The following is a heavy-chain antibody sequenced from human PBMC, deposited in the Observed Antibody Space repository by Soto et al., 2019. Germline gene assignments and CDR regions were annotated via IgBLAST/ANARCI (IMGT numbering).Heavy chain of an antibody. J-gene: IGHJ4*02. CDR2: ICYSGST. CDR1: GGSVSSGSYY. Sequence: QVQLQESGPGLVKPSEPLSLTCTVSGGSVSSGSYYWSWLRQPPGKGLEWIGYICYSGSTNYNPSLKSRVSISVDTSKNQFSLKLNSVTAADTAVYYCASYSSGWYDVSYWCPGTLVTGST. D-gene: IGHD6-19*01. V-gene: IGHV4-61*01. CDR3: ASYSSGWYDVSY.